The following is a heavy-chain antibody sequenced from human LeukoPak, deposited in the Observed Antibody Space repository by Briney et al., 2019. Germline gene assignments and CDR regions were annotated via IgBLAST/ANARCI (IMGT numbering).Heavy chain of an antibody. CDR1: GFTFSSYG. J-gene: IGHJ3*02. Sequence: GRSLRLSCAASGFTFSSYGMHWVRQAPGQGLEWMGIINPSGGSTSYAQKFQGRVTMTRDTSTSTVYMELSSLRSEDTAVYYCAREGLVLMVYAKVNYHDAFDIWGQGTMVTVSS. D-gene: IGHD2-8*01. CDR3: AREGLVLMVYAKVNYHDAFDI. CDR2: INPSGGST. V-gene: IGHV1-46*01.